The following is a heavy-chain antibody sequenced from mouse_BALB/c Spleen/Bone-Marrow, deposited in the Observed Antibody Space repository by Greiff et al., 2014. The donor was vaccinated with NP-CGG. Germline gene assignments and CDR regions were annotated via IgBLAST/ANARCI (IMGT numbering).Heavy chain of an antibody. V-gene: IGHV6-6*02. CDR1: GFSFSNYW. D-gene: IGHD2-4*01. CDR3: SRDYDDAMDY. J-gene: IGHJ4*01. Sequence: EVKLMESGGGLVQPGGSMKLSCVASGFSFSNYWMNWVRQSPEKGLEWVAEIRLKSNNYATHYAESVKGRFSISRDDPKSSVYLQMNNLGAEGTGIYYCSRDYDDAMDYWGQGTSVTVSS. CDR2: IRLKSNNYAT.